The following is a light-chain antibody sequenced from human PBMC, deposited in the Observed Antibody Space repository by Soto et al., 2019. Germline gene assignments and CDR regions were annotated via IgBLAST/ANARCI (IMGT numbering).Light chain of an antibody. Sequence: DIQMTHSPSTLSASVGDRVTITCRASQSISSWLAWYQQKPGNAHKLLIYKASSLESGVPSRFSGSGSGTEFTLTISSLQPDDFATYCCQQYNSSPTFGQGTKVEIK. CDR1: QSISSW. V-gene: IGKV1-5*03. J-gene: IGKJ1*01. CDR2: KAS. CDR3: QQYNSSPT.